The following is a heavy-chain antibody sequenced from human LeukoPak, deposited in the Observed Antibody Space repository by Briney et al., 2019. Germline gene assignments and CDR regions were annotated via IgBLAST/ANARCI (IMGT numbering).Heavy chain of an antibody. CDR3: AKDRGSSSAIDY. D-gene: IGHD6-6*01. CDR1: GFTFSGSA. Sequence: GGSLRLSCAASGFTFSGSAMHWVRQAPGKGLEWVAVISYDGSNKYYADSVKGRFTISRDNSKNTLYLQMNSLRAEDTAVYYCAKDRGSSSAIDYWGQGTLVTVSS. J-gene: IGHJ4*02. CDR2: ISYDGSNK. V-gene: IGHV3-30*04.